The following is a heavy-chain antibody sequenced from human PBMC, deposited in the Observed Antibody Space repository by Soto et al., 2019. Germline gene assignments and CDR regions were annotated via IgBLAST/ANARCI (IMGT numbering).Heavy chain of an antibody. J-gene: IGHJ4*02. D-gene: IGHD3-16*02. CDR3: ARNHYDYVWGSYRPLGFDY. Sequence: SETLSLTCAVYGGSFSGSYWSWIRQPPGKGLEWIGEINHSGSTNYNPSLKSRVTISVDTSKNQFSLKLSSVTAADTAVYYCARNHYDYVWGSYRPLGFDYWGQGTLVTVSS. CDR1: GGSFSGSY. V-gene: IGHV4-34*01. CDR2: INHSGST.